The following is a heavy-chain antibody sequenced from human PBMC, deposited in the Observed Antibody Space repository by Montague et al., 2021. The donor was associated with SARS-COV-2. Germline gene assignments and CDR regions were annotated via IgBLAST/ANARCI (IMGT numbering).Heavy chain of an antibody. CDR3: VRATLYMDV. Sequence: SLRLSCAASGFTLSNYNMNWIRQAPGKGLEWVSSVSYSSTYIYYADSVKGRFTVSRDNARNSLYLQINSLRVEDTAVYYCVRATLYMDVWGEGTTVAVSS. V-gene: IGHV3-21*01. CDR2: VSYSSTYI. J-gene: IGHJ6*03. CDR1: GFTLSNYN.